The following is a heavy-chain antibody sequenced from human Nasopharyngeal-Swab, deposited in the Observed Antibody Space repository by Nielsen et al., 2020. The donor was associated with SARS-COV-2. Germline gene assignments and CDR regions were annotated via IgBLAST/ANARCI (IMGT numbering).Heavy chain of an antibody. CDR3: TTYSSGWL. D-gene: IGHD6-19*01. CDR1: GFTFSKAW. J-gene: IGHJ6*04. Sequence: GESLKISCATSGFTFSKAWMSWVRQAPGKGPEWVGRIKSRAAGGTTDYAAPVIGRFTVSRDDSESTLYLQMSSLKTEDTAVYYCTTYSSGWLWGKGTTDTVSS. V-gene: IGHV3-15*01. CDR2: IKSRAAGGTT.